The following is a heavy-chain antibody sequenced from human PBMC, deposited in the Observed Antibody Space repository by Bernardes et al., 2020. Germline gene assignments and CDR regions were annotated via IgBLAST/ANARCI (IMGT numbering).Heavy chain of an antibody. V-gene: IGHV3-30*18. CDR2: ISYDGSNK. CDR3: ANLLWCHAGIYYFDY. CDR1: GFTFSSYG. Sequence: GGSLRLSCAASGFTFSSYGMHWVRQAPGKGLEWVAVISYDGSNKYYADSVKGRFTISRDNSKNTLYLQMNSLRAEDTAVYYCANLLWCHAGIYYFDYWGQGTLVTVSS. J-gene: IGHJ4*02. D-gene: IGHD2-15*01.